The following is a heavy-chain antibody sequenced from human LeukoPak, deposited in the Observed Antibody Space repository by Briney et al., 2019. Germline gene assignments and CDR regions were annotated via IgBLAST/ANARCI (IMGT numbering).Heavy chain of an antibody. CDR2: IYSSGST. CDR3: ARDYYDSSGYRDYFDY. V-gene: IGHV4-59*12. D-gene: IGHD3-22*01. CDR1: GGSISSYY. J-gene: IGHJ4*02. Sequence: SETLSLTCTVSGGSISSYYWSRIRQPPGKGLEWIGYIYSSGSTNYNPSLKSRVTMSVDTSKTQFSLKLSSVTAADTAVYYCARDYYDSSGYRDYFDYWGQGTLVTVSS.